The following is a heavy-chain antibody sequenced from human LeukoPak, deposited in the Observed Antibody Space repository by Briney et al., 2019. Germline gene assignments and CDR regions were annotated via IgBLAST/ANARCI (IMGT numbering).Heavy chain of an antibody. CDR3: AREVQLDYYYYMDV. J-gene: IGHJ6*03. CDR2: ISPSGGST. D-gene: IGHD5-18*01. CDR1: GYTFTSNY. Sequence: ASVKASCKAFGYTFTSNYMHWVRQAPGQGPEWMGVISPSGGSTTYAQKFQGRVTLTRDMSTSTDYLELSSLRSEDTAVYYCAREVQLDYYYYMDVWGKGTTVTISS. V-gene: IGHV1-46*01.